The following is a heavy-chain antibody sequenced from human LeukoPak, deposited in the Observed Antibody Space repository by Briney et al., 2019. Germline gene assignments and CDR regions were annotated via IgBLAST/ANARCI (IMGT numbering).Heavy chain of an antibody. D-gene: IGHD6-13*01. CDR2: TRYDGSNK. CDR1: GFTFSSYG. V-gene: IGHV3-30*02. CDR3: AKDYSSGWSEGGYYFDY. Sequence: GGSLRLSCAASGFTFSSYGMHWVRQAPGKGLEWVAFTRYDGSNKYYADSVKGRFTISRDNSKNTLYLQMNSLRAEDTAVYYCAKDYSSGWSEGGYYFDYWGQGTLVTVSS. J-gene: IGHJ4*02.